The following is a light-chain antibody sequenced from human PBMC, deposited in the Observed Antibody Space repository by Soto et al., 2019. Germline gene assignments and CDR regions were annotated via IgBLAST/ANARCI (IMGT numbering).Light chain of an antibody. J-gene: IGKJ1*01. CDR3: QQYNSYLWT. V-gene: IGKV1-5*01. Sequence: DIQMTQSPSSLSASVGDRVTITCRASQSISSYLNWYQQKPGKAPKLLIYGASSLDGGVPSRFSGSGSGTEFTLTISSLQPDDFATYYCQQYNSYLWTFGQGTKVEIK. CDR2: GAS. CDR1: QSISSY.